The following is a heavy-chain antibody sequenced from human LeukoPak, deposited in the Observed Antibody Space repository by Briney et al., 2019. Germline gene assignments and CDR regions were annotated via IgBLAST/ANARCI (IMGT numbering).Heavy chain of an antibody. Sequence: PGGSLRLSCAACVFTFSSYAMSWVRQAPGKGLECVSAISGSGGSTYCADSVKGRFTISRDNSKNTLYLQMNSRRAEDTAVYYCAKDADILTGSNPFDYWGQGTLVTVSS. CDR3: AKDADILTGSNPFDY. CDR2: ISGSGGST. J-gene: IGHJ4*02. D-gene: IGHD3-9*01. CDR1: VFTFSSYA. V-gene: IGHV3-23*01.